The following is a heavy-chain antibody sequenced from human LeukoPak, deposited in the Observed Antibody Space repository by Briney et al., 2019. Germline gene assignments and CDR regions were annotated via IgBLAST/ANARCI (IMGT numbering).Heavy chain of an antibody. CDR1: GYTFTGYY. V-gene: IGHV1-2*06. Sequence: ASVKVSCKASGYTFTGYYMHWVRQAPGQGLEWMGRINPNSGGTNYAQKFQGRVTMTRDTSISTAYMELSRLRSDDTAVYYCARIGRWLQLREGGFVGYWGQGTLVTVSS. CDR2: INPNSGGT. CDR3: ARIGRWLQLREGGFVGY. D-gene: IGHD5-24*01. J-gene: IGHJ4*02.